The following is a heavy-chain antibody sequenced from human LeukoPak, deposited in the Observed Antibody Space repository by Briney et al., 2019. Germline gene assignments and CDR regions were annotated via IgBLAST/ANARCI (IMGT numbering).Heavy chain of an antibody. V-gene: IGHV4-4*07. CDR3: AREPTSGREPTSGRPLDY. Sequence: SETLSLNCTVSGGSISGYFWSWIRQPAGKGLDWIGRIYSSGSNNYNPSLKSRVTMSLDTSKNHLSLNLSSVTAADTAVYYCAREPTSGREPTSGRPLDYWGQGTLVTVSA. CDR1: GGSISGYF. D-gene: IGHD5-12*01. J-gene: IGHJ4*02. CDR2: IYSSGSN.